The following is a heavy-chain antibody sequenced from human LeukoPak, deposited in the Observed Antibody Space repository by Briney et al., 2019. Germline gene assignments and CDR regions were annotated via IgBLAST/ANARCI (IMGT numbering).Heavy chain of an antibody. Sequence: GGSLRLSCAASGFTFSNYWMHWVRQAPGKGLEWVSRINERATIISYADSVKGRFTISRENARNTLYLQMNSLTAEDTAVYYCVRDLILVWTPGDDFDHCGQGTLVTVSS. D-gene: IGHD3-16*01. CDR1: GFTFSNYW. CDR2: INERATII. V-gene: IGHV3-74*01. J-gene: IGHJ4*02. CDR3: VRDLILVWTPGDDFDH.